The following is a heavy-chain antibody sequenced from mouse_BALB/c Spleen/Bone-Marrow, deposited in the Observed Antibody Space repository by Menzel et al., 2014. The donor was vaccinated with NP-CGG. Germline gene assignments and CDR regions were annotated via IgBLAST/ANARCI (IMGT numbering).Heavy chain of an antibody. CDR1: GFDFSRYW. CDR3: ARPDYYGYLNY. V-gene: IGHV4-1*02. CDR2: INPDSRTI. D-gene: IGHD1-1*01. Sequence: EVQGVESGGGLVQPGGSLKLSCEASGFDFSRYWMSWVRQAPGKGLEWIGEINPDSRTINYSPSLKDKFIISRDNAKNTLYLRLNKVRSEDTALYYCARPDYYGYLNYWGQGTTLTVSS. J-gene: IGHJ2*01.